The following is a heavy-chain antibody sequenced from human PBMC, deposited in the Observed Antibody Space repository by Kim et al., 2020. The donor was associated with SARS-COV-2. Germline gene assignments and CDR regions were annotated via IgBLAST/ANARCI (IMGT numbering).Heavy chain of an antibody. V-gene: IGHV3-15*01. CDR3: TTDRNYHFGMDV. Sequence: GGSLRLSCATSGFIFASAWLSWVRHAPGKGLEWVGRIKTKTDGGTTDYAEPVKGIFIISRDDSKDTLYLEMNSLKTEDTAVYYCTTDRNYHFGMDVWGQGSTVTVSS. CDR1: GFIFASAW. CDR2: IKTKTDGGTT. J-gene: IGHJ6*02.